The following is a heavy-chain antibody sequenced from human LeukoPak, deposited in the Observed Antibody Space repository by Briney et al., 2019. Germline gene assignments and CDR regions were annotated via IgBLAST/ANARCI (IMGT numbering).Heavy chain of an antibody. CDR1: GGSFSGYY. J-gene: IGHJ6*03. V-gene: IGHV4-59*01. Sequence: SETLSLTCAVYGGSFSGYYWSWIRQPPGKGLEWIGYIYYSGSTNYNPSLKSRVTISVDTSKNQFSLKLSSVTAADTAVYYCARETYYYGSGGLYYYYMDVWGKGTTVTVSS. D-gene: IGHD3-10*01. CDR3: ARETYYYGSGGLYYYYMDV. CDR2: IYYSGST.